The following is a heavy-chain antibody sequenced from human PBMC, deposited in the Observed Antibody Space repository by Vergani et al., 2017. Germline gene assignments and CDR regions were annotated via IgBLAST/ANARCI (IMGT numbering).Heavy chain of an antibody. CDR1: GGSISSGSYY. V-gene: IGHV4-31*03. D-gene: IGHD4-17*01. Sequence: QVQLQESGPGLVKPSQTLSLTCTVSGGSISSGSYYWSWIRQHPGKGLEWIGYIYYIGSTYYNPSLKSRITISIDTSKNQFSLKLSSVTAADTAVYYCARLTFTVTSPFDSWGQGTLVTVSS. CDR3: ARLTFTVTSPFDS. J-gene: IGHJ4*02. CDR2: IYYIGST.